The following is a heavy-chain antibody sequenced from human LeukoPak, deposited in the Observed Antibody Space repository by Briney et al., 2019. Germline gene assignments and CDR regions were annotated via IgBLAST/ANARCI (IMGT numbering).Heavy chain of an antibody. CDR1: GNSLSELS. V-gene: IGHV1-24*01. J-gene: IGHJ4*02. CDR2: FDPEEAKM. D-gene: IGHD3-3*01. Sequence: ASVTVSCKVSGNSLSELSIQWVRQTPAKGLECMGGFDPEEAKMVYAQIFQGRVTMTEDTSTQTAYMELSGLTSDDTAVYYCTTRSGDFWSGFVNWGQGTLVTVSS. CDR3: TTRSGDFWSGFVN.